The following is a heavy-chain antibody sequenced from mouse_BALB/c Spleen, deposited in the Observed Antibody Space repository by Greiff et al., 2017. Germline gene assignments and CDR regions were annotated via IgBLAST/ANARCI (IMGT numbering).Heavy chain of an antibody. V-gene: IGHV3-2*02. D-gene: IGHD1-1*01. J-gene: IGHJ2*01. CDR2: ISYSGST. CDR3: ARGYYGSIFDY. Sequence: EVKLVESGPGLVKPSQSLSLTCTVTGYSITSDYAWNWIRQFPGNKLEWMGYISYSGSTSYNPSLKSRISITRDTSKNQFFLQLNSVTTEDTATYYCARGYYGSIFDYWGQGTTLTVSS. CDR1: GYSITSDYA.